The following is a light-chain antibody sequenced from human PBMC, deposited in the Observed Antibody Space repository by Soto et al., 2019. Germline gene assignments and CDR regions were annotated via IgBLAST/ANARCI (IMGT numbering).Light chain of an antibody. CDR1: SSDVGAYNF. Sequence: QSALTQPASVSGSPGQSIAISCTGTSSDVGAYNFVSWHQQHPGKAPKLMIYDVSNRPSGVSDRFSGSKSGNTASLTISGLQAEDEADYYCSSYISSSTFVVFGGGTKLTVL. CDR2: DVS. J-gene: IGLJ2*01. V-gene: IGLV2-14*01. CDR3: SSYISSSTFVV.